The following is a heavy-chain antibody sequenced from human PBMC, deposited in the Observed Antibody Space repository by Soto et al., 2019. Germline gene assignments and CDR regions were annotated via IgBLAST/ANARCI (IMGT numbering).Heavy chain of an antibody. V-gene: IGHV3-23*01. J-gene: IGHJ5*02. CDR3: AKEGYPDFWSGYYANEPFDP. CDR1: GFTFSSHA. CDR2: ISGSGAST. D-gene: IGHD3-3*01. Sequence: GGSLRLSWAASGFTFSSHALSWVRQAPGEGLEWVSTISGSGASTYYADSVKGRFTISRDNSKNKLDRQMSSLRAEDTAVYYCAKEGYPDFWSGYYANEPFDPWGQGTLVTVSS.